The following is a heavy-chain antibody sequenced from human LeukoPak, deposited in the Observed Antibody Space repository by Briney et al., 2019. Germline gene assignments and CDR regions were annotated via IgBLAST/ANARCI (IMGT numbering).Heavy chain of an antibody. CDR3: ARGIEVEYYDYVWGSYRYRDAFDI. Sequence: SEALSLTCTVSGASISGTAYYWGWVRQPPRKGLEWIGNIYYSGSTNYNPSLKSRVTISVDTSKNQFSLKLSSVTAADTAVYYCARGIEVEYYDYVWGSYRYRDAFDIWGQGTMVTVSS. CDR1: GASISGTAYY. V-gene: IGHV4-39*07. D-gene: IGHD3-16*02. CDR2: IYYSGST. J-gene: IGHJ3*02.